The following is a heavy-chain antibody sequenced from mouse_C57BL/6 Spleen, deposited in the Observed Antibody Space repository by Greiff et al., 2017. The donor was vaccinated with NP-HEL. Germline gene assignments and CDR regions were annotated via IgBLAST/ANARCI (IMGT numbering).Heavy chain of an antibody. CDR2: IRNKANGYTT. D-gene: IGHD1-1*01. CDR1: GFTFTDYY. J-gene: IGHJ2*01. V-gene: IGHV7-3*01. CDR3: ARDYYGSSLDY. Sequence: EVQLMESGGGLVQPGGSLSLSCAASGFTFTDYYMSWVRQPPGKALEWLGFIRNKANGYTTEYSASVKGRFTISRDNSQSILYLQMNALRAEDSATYYCARDYYGSSLDYWGQGTTLTVSS.